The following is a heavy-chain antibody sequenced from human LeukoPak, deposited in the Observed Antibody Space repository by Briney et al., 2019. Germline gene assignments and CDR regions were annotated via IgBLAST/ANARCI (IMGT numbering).Heavy chain of an antibody. CDR1: GFTFSNYA. D-gene: IGHD2-2*01. Sequence: GGSLRLSCAASGFTFSNYAMSWVRQAPGKGLEWVSAMSGSGGSTYYADSVKGRFTISRDNSKNTLYLQMNSLRAEDTAVYYCVKRGSVGIDYWGQGTLVTVSS. CDR2: MSGSGGST. J-gene: IGHJ4*02. V-gene: IGHV3-23*01. CDR3: VKRGSVGIDY.